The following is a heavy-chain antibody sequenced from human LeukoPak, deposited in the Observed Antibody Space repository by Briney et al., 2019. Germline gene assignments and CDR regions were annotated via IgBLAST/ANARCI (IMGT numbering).Heavy chain of an antibody. CDR3: ARNLPNSSGWSGGFDY. D-gene: IGHD6-19*01. CDR1: GYSISSGYY. V-gene: IGHV4-38-2*01. Sequence: PSETQSLTCAVSGYSISSGYYWGWIRQPPGEGLEWIGSIYHSGSTYYNPSLESRVTISVDTSKNQFSLKLSSVTAADTAVYYCARNLPNSSGWSGGFDYWGQGTLVTVSS. CDR2: IYHSGST. J-gene: IGHJ4*02.